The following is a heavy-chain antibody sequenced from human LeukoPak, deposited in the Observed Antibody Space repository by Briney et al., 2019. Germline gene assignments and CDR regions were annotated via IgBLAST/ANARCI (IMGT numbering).Heavy chain of an antibody. J-gene: IGHJ4*02. CDR3: AKDQTRNYYGSGSYDY. D-gene: IGHD3-10*01. V-gene: IGHV3-23*01. Sequence: GGSLRLSCAASGFTFSNHGMNWVRQAPGKGLEWVSGISPSGDIRYYADSVKGRFTISRDNSKNTLYLQMNSLRAEDTDVYYCAKDQTRNYYGSGSYDYWGQGTLVTVSS. CDR2: ISPSGDIR. CDR1: GFTFSNHG.